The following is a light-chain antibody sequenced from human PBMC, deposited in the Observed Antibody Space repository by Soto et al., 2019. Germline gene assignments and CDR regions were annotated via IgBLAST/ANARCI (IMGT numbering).Light chain of an antibody. V-gene: IGLV3-21*02. CDR1: NIGSKS. CDR3: QVWDTSSEHVV. CDR2: DDS. J-gene: IGLJ2*01. Sequence: SYELTQPPSVSVAPGQTARITCGGSNIGSKSGHWYQQKPGQAPVLVVYDDSDRPSGIPERFSGSNSGNTATLTISRVEAGDEADYYCQVWDTSSEHVVFGGGTKLTVL.